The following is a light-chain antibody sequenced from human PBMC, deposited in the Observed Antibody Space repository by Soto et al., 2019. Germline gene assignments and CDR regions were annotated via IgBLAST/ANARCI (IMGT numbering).Light chain of an antibody. V-gene: IGKV4-1*01. CDR2: WAS. CDR3: QQRSNWPIT. J-gene: IGKJ5*01. Sequence: DSGMTQSADSLAVSLGEGPPTNCKSRRSVLNRSKNKNYLAWYQQKPGQPHKLLISWASTREYGVPDRFSGSGSGTDFTLTISSLEPEDFAVYYCQQRSNWPITFGQGTRLEIK. CDR1: RSVLNRSKNKNY.